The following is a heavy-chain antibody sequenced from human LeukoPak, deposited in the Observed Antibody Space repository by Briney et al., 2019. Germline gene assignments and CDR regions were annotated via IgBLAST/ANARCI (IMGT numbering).Heavy chain of an antibody. CDR3: ARAAYSSSWYAEKDAFDI. V-gene: IGHV3-48*03. Sequence: GGSLRLSCAASGFIFSSYEMNWVRQAPGKGLEWVSYISSSGSTIYYADSVKGRFTISRDNAKNSLYLQMNSLRAEDTAVYYCARAAYSSSWYAEKDAFDIWGQGTMVTVSS. CDR2: ISSSGSTI. D-gene: IGHD6-13*01. J-gene: IGHJ3*02. CDR1: GFIFSSYE.